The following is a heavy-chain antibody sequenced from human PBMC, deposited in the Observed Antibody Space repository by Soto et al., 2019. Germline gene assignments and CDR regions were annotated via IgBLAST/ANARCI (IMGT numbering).Heavy chain of an antibody. CDR2: IIPIFGTA. CDR1: GGTFRSSA. V-gene: IGHV1-69*01. Sequence: QVQLVQSGAEVKKPGSSVKVSCKASGGTFRSSAISWVRQAPGQGLEWMGGIIPIFGTANYAQQFQGRVTITADESTSTACMALSSLRSQDTAVYYCAVSRVELLRGADAFDLWGQGTMVTVSS. J-gene: IGHJ3*01. D-gene: IGHD2-15*01. CDR3: AVSRVELLRGADAFDL.